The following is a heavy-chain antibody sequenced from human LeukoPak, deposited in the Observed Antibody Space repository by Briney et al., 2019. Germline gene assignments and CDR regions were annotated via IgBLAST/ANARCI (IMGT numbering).Heavy chain of an antibody. V-gene: IGHV4-4*02. CDR3: ARDDMSPFDY. Sequence: WIGEIYHSGSTNYNPSLKSRVTISVDKSKHQFSLQLSSVTAADTAVYYCARDDMSPFDYWGQGTLVTVSS. J-gene: IGHJ4*02. CDR2: IYHSGST.